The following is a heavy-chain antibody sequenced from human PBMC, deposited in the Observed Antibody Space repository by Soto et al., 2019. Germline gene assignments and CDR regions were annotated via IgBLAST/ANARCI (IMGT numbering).Heavy chain of an antibody. Sequence: EVQLVESGGGLVQPGRSLRLSCAASGFTFDDYAMHWVRQAPGKGLEWVSGISWNSGSIGYADSVKGRFTISRDNAKNSLYLQMNSLRAEDTALYYCAKDMGWLQKGFDYWGQGTLVTVSS. D-gene: IGHD5-12*01. J-gene: IGHJ4*02. CDR3: AKDMGWLQKGFDY. CDR2: ISWNSGSI. CDR1: GFTFDDYA. V-gene: IGHV3-9*01.